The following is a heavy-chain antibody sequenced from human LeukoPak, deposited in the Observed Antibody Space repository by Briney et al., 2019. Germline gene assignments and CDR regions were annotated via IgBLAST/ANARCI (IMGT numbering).Heavy chain of an antibody. V-gene: IGHV4-30-4*01. CDR3: ASNAYCGGDCYSFHFDY. Sequence: PSETLSLTCTVSGGSISSGDYYWSWIREPPGKGLEWIGYIYYSGSTYYNPSLKSRVTISVDTSKNQFSLKLSSVTAAETAVYYCASNAYCGGDCYSFHFDYWGQGTLVTVSS. CDR1: GGSISSGDYY. CDR2: IYYSGST. J-gene: IGHJ4*02. D-gene: IGHD2-21*02.